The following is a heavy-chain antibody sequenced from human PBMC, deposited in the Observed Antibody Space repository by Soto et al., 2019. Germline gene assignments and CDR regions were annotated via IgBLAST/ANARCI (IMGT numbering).Heavy chain of an antibody. CDR2: IYYSGST. J-gene: IGHJ4*02. V-gene: IGHV4-59*01. Sequence: PSETLSLTCTVSGGSISSYYWSWIRQPPGKGLEWIGYIYYSGSTNYNPSLKSRVTISVDTSKNQFSLKLSSVTAADTAVYYCARVGATKGAYYFDYWGQGTLVTVSS. CDR3: ARVGATKGAYYFDY. D-gene: IGHD1-26*01. CDR1: GGSISSYY.